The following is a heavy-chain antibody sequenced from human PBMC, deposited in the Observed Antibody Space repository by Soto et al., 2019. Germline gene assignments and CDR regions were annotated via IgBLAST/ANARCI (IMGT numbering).Heavy chain of an antibody. Sequence: GGSLRLSCAASGFTFSNYAMSWVRQAPGKGLEWVSYVSGSATTTYYTDSVKGRFTISRDNAKNSLYLQMNSLRAEDTAVYYCARSTPFDYWGQGTLVTVSS. CDR3: ARSTPFDY. V-gene: IGHV3-48*01. CDR1: GFTFSNYA. CDR2: VSGSATTT. J-gene: IGHJ4*02. D-gene: IGHD2-15*01.